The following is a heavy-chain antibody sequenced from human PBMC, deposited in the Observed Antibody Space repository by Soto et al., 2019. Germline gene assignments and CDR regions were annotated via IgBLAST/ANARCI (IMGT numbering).Heavy chain of an antibody. CDR2: ISDTSSSK. Sequence: EVQLVESGGGLVKPGESLRLSCAASGFTFRSYSMNWVRQAPGKGLEWVSSISDTSSSKYYADSIKGRFTISRDNAKNVLFLQMNSLRAEDTAVYFCARERGSWYYFDFWGQGTLVTVSS. J-gene: IGHJ4*02. V-gene: IGHV3-21*01. CDR3: ARERGSWYYFDF. CDR1: GFTFRSYS. D-gene: IGHD6-19*01.